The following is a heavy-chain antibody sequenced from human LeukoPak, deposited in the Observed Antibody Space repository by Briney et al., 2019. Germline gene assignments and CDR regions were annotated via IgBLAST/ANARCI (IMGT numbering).Heavy chain of an antibody. CDR2: ISGSGGST. CDR3: AKDRDSSSWYSYEYGMDV. D-gene: IGHD6-13*01. Sequence: GGSLRLSCAASGFTFSSYAMSWVRQAPGKGLEWVSAISGSGGSTYYADSVKGRFTISRDNSKNTLYLQMNSLRAEDTAVYYCAKDRDSSSWYSYEYGMDVWGQGTTVTVSS. CDR1: GFTFSSYA. J-gene: IGHJ6*02. V-gene: IGHV3-23*01.